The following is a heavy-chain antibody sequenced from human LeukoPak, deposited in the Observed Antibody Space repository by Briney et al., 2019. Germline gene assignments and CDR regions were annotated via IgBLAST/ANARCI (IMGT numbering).Heavy chain of an antibody. J-gene: IGHJ4*02. CDR1: RFTFSSYA. V-gene: IGHV3-30*04. CDR3: ARDPTYLTGFDY. Sequence: GGSLRLSCAASRFTFSSYAMHWVRQAPGKGLEWVAVISYDGSNKYYADSVKGRFTISRDNSKNTLYLQMNSLRAEDTAVYYCARDPTYLTGFDYWGQGTLVTVSS. D-gene: IGHD3-9*01. CDR2: ISYDGSNK.